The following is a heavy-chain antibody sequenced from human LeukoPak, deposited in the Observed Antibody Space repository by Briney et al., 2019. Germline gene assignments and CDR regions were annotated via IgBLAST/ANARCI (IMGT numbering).Heavy chain of an antibody. D-gene: IGHD3-22*01. V-gene: IGHV3-30*02. CDR1: GFTFSSYG. CDR2: IRYDGSNK. J-gene: IGHJ4*02. Sequence: GGSLRLSCAASGFTFSSYGMHWVRQAPGKGLEWVAFIRYDGSNKYYADSVKGRFTISRDNSKNTLYLQMNSLRAEDTAVYYCAKDEYDSSGYYYPGYFDYWGQGTLVTVSS. CDR3: AKDEYDSSGYYYPGYFDY.